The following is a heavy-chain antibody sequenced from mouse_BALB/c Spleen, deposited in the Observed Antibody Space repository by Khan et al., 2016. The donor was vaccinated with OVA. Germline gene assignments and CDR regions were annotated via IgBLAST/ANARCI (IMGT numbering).Heavy chain of an antibody. J-gene: IGHJ3*01. Sequence: QVRLQQSGPGILQPSQTLSLTCSFTGFSLSASGMGVSWNRQPSGKGLEWLANINWDDDTVYNPSLESRLTITKDTSSDPVCLTITSVDTADTATYYCTRREGLQPWLAYWGQGTLVTVSA. D-gene: IGHD2-2*01. V-gene: IGHV8-12*01. CDR3: TRREGLQPWLAY. CDR2: INWDDDT. CDR1: GFSLSASGMG.